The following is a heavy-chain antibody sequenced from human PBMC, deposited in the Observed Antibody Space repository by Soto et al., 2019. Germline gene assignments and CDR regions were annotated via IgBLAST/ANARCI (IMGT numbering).Heavy chain of an antibody. J-gene: IGHJ4*02. D-gene: IGHD3-22*01. CDR3: ARDNYYDSSGAKLAY. CDR1: GFTFSSYS. Sequence: PGGSLRLSCAASGFTFSSYSMNWVRQAPGKGLEWVSSISSSSSYIYYADSVKGRFTISRDNAKNSLYLQMNSLRAEDTAVYYCARDNYYDSSGAKLAYWGQRTLVTGSS. CDR2: ISSSSSYI. V-gene: IGHV3-21*01.